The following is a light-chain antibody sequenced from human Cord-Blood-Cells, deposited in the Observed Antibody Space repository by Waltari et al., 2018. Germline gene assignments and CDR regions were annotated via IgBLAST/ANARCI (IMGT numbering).Light chain of an antibody. J-gene: IGLJ1*01. V-gene: IGLV2-11*01. CDR2: DVS. CDR1: SXDVGGYNY. Sequence: QSALTQPRSVSGSPGQXVXXXXXGTSXDVGGYNYVSWYQQHPGKATKLMIYDVSKRPSGVPDRFSGSKSGNTASLTISGLQAEDEADYYCCSYAGSYTYVFGTGTKVTVL. CDR3: CSYAGSYTYV.